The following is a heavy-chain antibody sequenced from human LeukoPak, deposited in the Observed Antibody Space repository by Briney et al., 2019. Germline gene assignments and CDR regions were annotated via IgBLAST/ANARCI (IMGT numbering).Heavy chain of an antibody. CDR2: IYTSGST. CDR1: GGSISSYY. V-gene: IGHV4-4*07. CDR3: ARRRVLRPDGAFDI. Sequence: SETLSLTCTVSGGSISSYYWSWIRQPAGKGLEWIGRIYTSGSTNYNPSLKSRVTMSVDTSKNQFSLKLSSVTAADTAVYYCARRRVLRPDGAFDIWGQGTMVTASS. D-gene: IGHD2-2*01. J-gene: IGHJ3*02.